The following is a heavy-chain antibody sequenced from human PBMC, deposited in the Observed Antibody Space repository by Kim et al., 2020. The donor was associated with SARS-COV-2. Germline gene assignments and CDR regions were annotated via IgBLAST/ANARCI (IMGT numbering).Heavy chain of an antibody. J-gene: IGHJ3*02. D-gene: IGHD3-3*01. Sequence: GRVTISRDNAKNSLYLQMNSLRAEDTAVYYCASPSGAIFGVVPLYDAFDIWGQGTMVTVSS. CDR3: ASPSGAIFGVVPLYDAFDI. V-gene: IGHV3-11*06.